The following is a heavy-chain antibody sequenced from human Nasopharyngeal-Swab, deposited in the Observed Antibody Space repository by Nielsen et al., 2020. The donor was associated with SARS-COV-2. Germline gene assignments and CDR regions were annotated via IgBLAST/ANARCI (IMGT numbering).Heavy chain of an antibody. V-gene: IGHV3-7*05. Sequence: GESLKISCAASGFTFSSYWMSWVRQAPGKGLEWVANIKQDGSEKYYVDSVKGRFTISRDNAKNSLYLQMNSLRAEDTAVYYCARDRNTVKGDYWGRGTLVTVSS. J-gene: IGHJ4*02. D-gene: IGHD4-17*01. CDR1: GFTFSSYW. CDR3: ARDRNTVKGDY. CDR2: IKQDGSEK.